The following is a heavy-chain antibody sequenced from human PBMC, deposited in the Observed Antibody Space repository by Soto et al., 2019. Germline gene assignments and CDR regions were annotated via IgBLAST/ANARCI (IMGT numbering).Heavy chain of an antibody. V-gene: IGHV3-48*02. Sequence: PGGSLRLSCAASGFTFSSYSMNWVRQAPGKGLEWVSYISTSSRTISYADSVKGRFTITRDNAKNSLYLQMNNLRDEDTAVYYCARDRRSGDGYSVYLDYWGQGTLVTVSS. CDR3: ARDRRSGDGYSVYLDY. D-gene: IGHD2-15*01. J-gene: IGHJ4*02. CDR2: ISTSSRTI. CDR1: GFTFSSYS.